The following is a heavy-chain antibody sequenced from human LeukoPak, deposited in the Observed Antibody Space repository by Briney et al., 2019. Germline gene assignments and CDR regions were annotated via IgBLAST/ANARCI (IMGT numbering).Heavy chain of an antibody. V-gene: IGHV3-7*01. D-gene: IGHD2-21*02. CDR2: INPDGRDT. J-gene: IGHJ1*01. Sequence: GGSLRLSCTASGFTVSSVYMNWVRQAPGKGLEWVAHINPDGRDTCYVDSVKGRFTISRDNAQNSMYLQMNSLRVEDTAVYYCTSWGDTTAEYFQRWGQGTLVTVSS. CDR1: GFTVSSVY. CDR3: TSWGDTTAEYFQR.